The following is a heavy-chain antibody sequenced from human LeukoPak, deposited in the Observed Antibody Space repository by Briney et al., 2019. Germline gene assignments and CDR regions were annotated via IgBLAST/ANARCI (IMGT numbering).Heavy chain of an antibody. CDR3: AREFATVTNYFDY. D-gene: IGHD4-17*01. Sequence: SETLSLTCAVYGGSFSGYYWSWIRQPPGKGLEWIGEINHSGSTNYNPSLKSRVTISVDTSKNQFSLKLSSVTAADTAVYYCAREFATVTNYFDYWGQGTLVTVSS. CDR2: INHSGST. CDR1: GGSFSGYY. V-gene: IGHV4-34*01. J-gene: IGHJ4*02.